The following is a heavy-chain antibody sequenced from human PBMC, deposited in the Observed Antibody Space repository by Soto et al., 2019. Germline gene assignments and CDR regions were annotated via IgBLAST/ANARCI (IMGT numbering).Heavy chain of an antibody. CDR1: GGTFSSYA. V-gene: IGHV1-69*13. CDR2: IIPIFGTA. D-gene: IGHD1-1*01. Sequence: SVKVSCKASGGTFSSYAISWVRQAPGQGLEWMGGIIPIFGTANYAQKFQGRVTITADESTSTAYMELSSLRSEDTAVYYCARDGSRGSEGVRYGMDVWGQGTTVTVSS. J-gene: IGHJ6*02. CDR3: ARDGSRGSEGVRYGMDV.